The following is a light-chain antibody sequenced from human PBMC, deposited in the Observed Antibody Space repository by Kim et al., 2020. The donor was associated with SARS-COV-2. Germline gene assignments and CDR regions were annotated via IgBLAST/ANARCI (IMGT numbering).Light chain of an antibody. CDR1: SGDVGGYNS. V-gene: IGLV2-14*03. Sequence: QSALTQPASVSGSPGQTITISCTGTSGDVGGYNSFSWYQQYPGRVPTLMIYDVTKQPSGVSHRFSGSKSGNTASLTISGLQTGDEAHYYCTSYTSSRTGVFGGGTKLTVL. CDR3: TSYTSSRTGV. J-gene: IGLJ3*02. CDR2: DVT.